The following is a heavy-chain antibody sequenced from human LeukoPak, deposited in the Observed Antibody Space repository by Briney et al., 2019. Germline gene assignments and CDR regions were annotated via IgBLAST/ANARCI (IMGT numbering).Heavy chain of an antibody. J-gene: IGHJ4*02. V-gene: IGHV3-7*01. Sequence: GGSLRLSCAASGFSFSSYWMSWVRQAPGKGLEWVANVKQDGSEKYYVDSVKGRFTISRDNAKNSLHLQMDSLRAEDTAVYYCARGRYCSSSSCFFDYWGQGTVVAVSS. CDR1: GFSFSSYW. CDR2: VKQDGSEK. D-gene: IGHD2-2*01. CDR3: ARGRYCSSSSCFFDY.